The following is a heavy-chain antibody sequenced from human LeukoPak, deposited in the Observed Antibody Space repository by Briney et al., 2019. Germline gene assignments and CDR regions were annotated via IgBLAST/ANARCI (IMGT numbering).Heavy chain of an antibody. CDR3: ARESSGYSIFDY. Sequence: SSQTLSLTCTVSGGFISSGGYYWSWIRQHPGKGLEWIGYIFYRGSTYYNPSLKSRVTMSVDTSKNQFSLKLSSVTAADTAVYYCARESSGYSIFDYWGQGTLVTVSS. V-gene: IGHV4-31*03. CDR1: GGFISSGGYY. D-gene: IGHD5-18*01. J-gene: IGHJ4*02. CDR2: IFYRGST.